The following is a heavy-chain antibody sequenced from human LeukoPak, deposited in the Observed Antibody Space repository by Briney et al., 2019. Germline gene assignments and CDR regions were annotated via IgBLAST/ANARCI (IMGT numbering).Heavy chain of an antibody. CDR2: IYPGNSDT. Sequence: GESLKISCKGSGYSFTSYWIGWVRQMPGKGLEWMGIIYPGNSDTTYSPSFQGQVTISADKSIDTAYLQWSSLKAWDTAMYYCARHSRETEGRWLDPWGRGTLVTVSS. J-gene: IGHJ5*02. V-gene: IGHV5-51*01. CDR3: ARHSRETEGRWLDP. D-gene: IGHD3-10*01. CDR1: GYSFTSYW.